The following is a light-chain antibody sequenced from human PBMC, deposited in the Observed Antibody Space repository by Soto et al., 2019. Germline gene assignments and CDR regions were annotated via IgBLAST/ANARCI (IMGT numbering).Light chain of an antibody. V-gene: IGKV3-11*01. CDR3: QQRSNWPLT. J-gene: IGKJ4*01. CDR1: QSVSSY. CDR2: DAS. Sequence: EIVLTQSPGTLSLSPGERATLSCRASQSVSSYLAWYQQKPGQAPRLLIYDASNRATGIPARFSGGGSGTEFTLTISSLEPEDFAVYYCQQRSNWPLTFGGGTKVDI.